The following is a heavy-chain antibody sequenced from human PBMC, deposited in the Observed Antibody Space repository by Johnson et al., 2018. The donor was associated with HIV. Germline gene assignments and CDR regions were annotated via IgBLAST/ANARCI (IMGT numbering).Heavy chain of an antibody. D-gene: IGHD1-7*01. J-gene: IGHJ3*02. CDR2: IWYDGSNK. CDR1: GFTFSSYG. CDR3: AKYKDNWNYGAFDI. Sequence: QVQLVESGGGVVQPGRSLRLSCAASGFTFSSYGMHWVRQAPGKGLEWVAVIWYDGSNKYYADSVKGRFTISRDNSKNTQYLQMNSLRAEDTAVYYCAKYKDNWNYGAFDIWGQGTMVTVSS. V-gene: IGHV3-33*06.